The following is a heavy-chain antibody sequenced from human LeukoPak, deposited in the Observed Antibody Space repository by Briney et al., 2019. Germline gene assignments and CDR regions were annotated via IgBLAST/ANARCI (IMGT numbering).Heavy chain of an antibody. D-gene: IGHD6-13*01. CDR2: INPNSGGT. V-gene: IGHV1-2*02. CDR3: ARGKDYIAAAGTLDY. J-gene: IGHJ4*02. Sequence: ASVKVSCKASGYTFTGYYMHWVRQAPGQGLEWMGWINPNSGGTNYAQKFQGRVTMTRDTSISTAYMELSRLRSDDTAVYYCARGKDYIAAAGTLDYWGQGTLVTVSS. CDR1: GYTFTGYY.